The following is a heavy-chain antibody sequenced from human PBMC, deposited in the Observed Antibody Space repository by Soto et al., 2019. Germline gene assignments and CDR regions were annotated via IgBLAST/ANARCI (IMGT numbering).Heavy chain of an antibody. Sequence: EVQLLESGGGLVQPGGSLRLSCAASGFTFSSYAMSWVRQAPGKGLEWVSAISGSGGSTYYADSVKGRFTISRDNSKNTLYLQMNSLRAEDTAVYYCAKDWHPKNGGYYSPFDCWGQGTLVTVSS. D-gene: IGHD3-22*01. CDR2: ISGSGGST. J-gene: IGHJ4*02. V-gene: IGHV3-23*01. CDR1: GFTFSSYA. CDR3: AKDWHPKNGGYYSPFDC.